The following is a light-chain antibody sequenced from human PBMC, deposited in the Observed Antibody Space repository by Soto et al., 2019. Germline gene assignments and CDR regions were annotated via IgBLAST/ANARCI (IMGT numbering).Light chain of an antibody. CDR2: EVS. V-gene: IGLV2-23*02. CDR1: SSDVGSYNL. CDR3: CSYAVSSSSYV. J-gene: IGLJ1*01. Sequence: QSVLTQPASVSGSPGQSITISCTGTSSDVGSYNLVSWYQQHPGKAPKLMIYEVSKWPSGVSNRFSGSKSGNTASLTISGLQAEYEAECYCCSYAVSSSSYVFGTGTKVNV.